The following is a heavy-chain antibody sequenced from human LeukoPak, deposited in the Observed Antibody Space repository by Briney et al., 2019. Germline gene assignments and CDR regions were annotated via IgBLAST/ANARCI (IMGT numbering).Heavy chain of an antibody. D-gene: IGHD5-12*01. CDR2: ISYDGSNK. CDR3: AKARAYSGYDLDAY. J-gene: IGHJ4*02. CDR1: GFTFSSYG. Sequence: GGSLRLSCAASGFTFSSYGMHWVRQAPGKGLEWVAVISYDGSNKYYADSVKGRFTISRDNSKNTLYLQMNSLRAEDTALYYCAKARAYSGYDLDAYWGQGTLVTVSS. V-gene: IGHV3-30*18.